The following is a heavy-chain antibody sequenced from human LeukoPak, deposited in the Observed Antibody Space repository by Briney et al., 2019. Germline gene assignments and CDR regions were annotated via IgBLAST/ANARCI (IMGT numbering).Heavy chain of an antibody. J-gene: IGHJ4*02. CDR2: IYHSGST. CDR3: AGDVVVTGLAY. CDR1: SYSISSGYY. V-gene: IGHV4-38-2*02. Sequence: PSETLSLTCTVSSYSISSGYYWGWIRQPPGKGLEWIGSIYHSGSTYYNPSLKSRVTISVDTSKNQFSLKLRSVTAADTAVYYCAGDVVVTGLAYSGQGTLVTVSS. D-gene: IGHD2-21*02.